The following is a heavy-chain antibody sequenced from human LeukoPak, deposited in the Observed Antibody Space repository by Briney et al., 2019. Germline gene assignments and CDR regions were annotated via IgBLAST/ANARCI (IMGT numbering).Heavy chain of an antibody. Sequence: ASVRVSCKASGYSLTTYYMHWVRQAPGQGLEWMAIINPSGGSTNYAQKFQGRVTMTRDTPTNTVYMEMSSLRIEDTAVYYCASVYLHGMDVWGQGTTVTVSS. J-gene: IGHJ6*02. D-gene: IGHD1-14*01. CDR1: GYSLTTYY. CDR3: ASVYLHGMDV. V-gene: IGHV1-46*01. CDR2: INPSGGST.